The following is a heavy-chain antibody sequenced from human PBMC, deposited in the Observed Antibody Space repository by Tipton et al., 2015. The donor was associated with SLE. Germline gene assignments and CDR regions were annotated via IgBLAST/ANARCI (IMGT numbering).Heavy chain of an antibody. V-gene: IGHV4-34*01. CDR3: ARDLLWFGERYYYGMDV. CDR1: GGSFSGYY. Sequence: LRLSCAVYGGSFSGYYWSWIRQPPGKGLEWIGEINHSGSTNYNPSLKSRVTISVDTSKNQFSLKLSSVTAADTAVYYCARDLLWFGERYYYGMDVWGQGTTVTVSS. J-gene: IGHJ6*02. CDR2: INHSGST. D-gene: IGHD3-10*01.